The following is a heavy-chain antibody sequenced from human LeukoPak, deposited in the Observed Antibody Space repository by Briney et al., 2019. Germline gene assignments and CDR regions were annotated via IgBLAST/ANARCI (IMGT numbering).Heavy chain of an antibody. V-gene: IGHV3-30-3*01. CDR3: ARVTSAAYFDY. D-gene: IGHD6-25*01. J-gene: IGHJ4*02. CDR2: ISYDGSNK. CDR1: GFTFSSYW. Sequence: GGSLRLSCAASGFTFSSYWMSWVRQAPGKGLEWVAVISYDGSNKYYADSVKGRFTISRDNSKNTLYLQMNSLRAEDTAVYYCARVTSAAYFDYWGQGTLVTVSS.